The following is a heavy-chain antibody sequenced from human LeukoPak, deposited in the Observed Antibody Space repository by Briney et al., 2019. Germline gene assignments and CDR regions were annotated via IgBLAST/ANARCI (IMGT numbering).Heavy chain of an antibody. CDR1: GGSISSYY. CDR2: IYTSGST. CDR3: ARQIIAAGKNYYGMDV. Sequence: SETLSLTCTVSGGSISSYYRTWIRQPAGKGLEWIGRIYTSGSTNYNPSLKSRVTMSVDTSNNQFPLNLSSVTAADTAVYYCARQIIAAGKNYYGMDVWGQGTTVTVSS. V-gene: IGHV4-4*07. D-gene: IGHD6-13*01. J-gene: IGHJ6*02.